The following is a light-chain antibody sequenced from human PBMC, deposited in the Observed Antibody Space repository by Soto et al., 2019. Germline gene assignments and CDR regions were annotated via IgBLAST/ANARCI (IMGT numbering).Light chain of an antibody. CDR1: QSVSSSY. J-gene: IGKJ4*01. V-gene: IGKV3-20*01. CDR3: QQFGT. Sequence: EIVLTQSPGTLSLSPGERATLSCRASQSVSSSYLAWYQQKPGQAPRLLIYGASSRATGIPDRFSGSGSGTDFTLTISRLEPEDFAVYYCQQFGTFGGGTK. CDR2: GAS.